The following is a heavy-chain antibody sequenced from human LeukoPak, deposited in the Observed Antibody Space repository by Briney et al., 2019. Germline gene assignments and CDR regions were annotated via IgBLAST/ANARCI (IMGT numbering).Heavy chain of an antibody. Sequence: SETLPLTCTVSGGSISSYYWSWIRQPPGKGLEWIGYIYYSGSTNYNPSLKSRVTISVDTSKNQFSLKLSSVTAADTAVYYCARGIRYFDWLPIDYWGQGTLVTVSS. CDR1: GGSISSYY. V-gene: IGHV4-59*01. CDR2: IYYSGST. J-gene: IGHJ4*02. D-gene: IGHD3-9*01. CDR3: ARGIRYFDWLPIDY.